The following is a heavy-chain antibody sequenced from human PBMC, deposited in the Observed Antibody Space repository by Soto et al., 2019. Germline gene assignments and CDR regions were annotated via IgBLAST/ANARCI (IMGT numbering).Heavy chain of an antibody. V-gene: IGHV2-70*04. CDR3: ARMIRGNTKDPPRTDYGMDV. J-gene: IGHJ6*02. D-gene: IGHD3-10*01. Sequence: TLSLTCTVSGGSISSWYWSWIRQPPGKALEWLARIDWDDDKFYSTSLKTRLTIFKDTSKNQVVLVLTNMDPVDTARYFCARMIRGNTKDPPRTDYGMDVWGQGTTVTAP. CDR2: IDWDDDK. CDR1: GGSISSWY.